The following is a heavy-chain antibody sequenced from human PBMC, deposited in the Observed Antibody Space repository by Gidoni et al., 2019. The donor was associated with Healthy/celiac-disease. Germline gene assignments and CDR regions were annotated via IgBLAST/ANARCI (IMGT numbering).Heavy chain of an antibody. D-gene: IGHD3-3*01. V-gene: IGHV1-24*01. CDR2: FDPEDGET. J-gene: IGHJ4*02. CDR1: GYTLTDLS. Sequence: QVQLVQSGAEVKKPGASVKVSCKVSGYTLTDLSMHWVRQAPGKGLAWMGGFDPEDGETIYAQKFQGRVTMTEDTSTDTAYMELSSLRSEDTAVYYCATLHLVYNTYYDFWSGYYNGYYFDYWGQGTLVTVSS. CDR3: ATLHLVYNTYYDFWSGYYNGYYFDY.